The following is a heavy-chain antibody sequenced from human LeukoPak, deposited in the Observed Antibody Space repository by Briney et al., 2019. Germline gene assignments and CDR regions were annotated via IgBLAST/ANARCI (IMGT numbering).Heavy chain of an antibody. CDR1: GGSISSGDYY. Sequence: SETLSLTCTVSGGSISSGDYYWSRIRQPPGKGLEWIGYIYYSGSTYYNPSLKSRVTMSVDKSKNQFSLRLSSVTAADTAVYYCARNPNFDRGSGTWGQGTLVTVSS. J-gene: IGHJ5*02. CDR2: IYYSGST. D-gene: IGHD3-10*01. CDR3: ARNPNFDRGSGT. V-gene: IGHV4-30-4*01.